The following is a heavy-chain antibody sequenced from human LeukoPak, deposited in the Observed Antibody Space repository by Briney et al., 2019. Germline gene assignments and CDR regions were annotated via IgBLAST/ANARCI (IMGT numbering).Heavy chain of an antibody. CDR2: ISSSSSYI. J-gene: IGHJ6*02. D-gene: IGHD4-11*01. V-gene: IGHV3-21*01. Sequence: GGSLRLSCAASGFTFSSYSMNWVRQAPGKGLEWVSSISSSSSYIYYADSVKGRFTISRDNAKNSLYLQMNSLRAEDTAVYYCARDFTATGVGGMDVWGQGTTVTVSS. CDR1: GFTFSSYS. CDR3: ARDFTATGVGGMDV.